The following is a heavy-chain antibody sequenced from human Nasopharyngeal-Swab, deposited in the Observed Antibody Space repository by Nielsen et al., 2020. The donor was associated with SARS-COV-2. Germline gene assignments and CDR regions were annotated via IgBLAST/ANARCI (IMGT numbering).Heavy chain of an antibody. D-gene: IGHD4-23*01. CDR1: GFTFSDYY. V-gene: IGHV3-11*01. CDR2: ISSSGSTI. Sequence: GESLKISCAASGFTFSDYYMSWLRQAPGKGLEWVSYISSSGSTIYYADSVKGRFTISRDNAKNSLYLQMNSLRAEDTAVYYCARDRGSKDYGGKEAYWYFDLWGRGTLVTVSS. J-gene: IGHJ2*01. CDR3: ARDRGSKDYGGKEAYWYFDL.